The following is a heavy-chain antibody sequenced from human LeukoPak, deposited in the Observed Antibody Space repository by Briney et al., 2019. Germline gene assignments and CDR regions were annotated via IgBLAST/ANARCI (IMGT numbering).Heavy chain of an antibody. J-gene: IGHJ6*03. V-gene: IGHV3-48*03. CDR1: GFTFSSYE. Sequence: PGGSLRLSCAASGFTFSSYEMNWVRQAPGKGLEWVSYISSSGSTIYYADSVKGRFTISRDNAKNSLYLQMNSLRAEDTAVYYCARGSRSTLYYYYYMDVWGKGTTVTVSS. CDR3: ARGSRSTLYYYYYMDV. CDR2: ISSSGSTI. D-gene: IGHD1-26*01.